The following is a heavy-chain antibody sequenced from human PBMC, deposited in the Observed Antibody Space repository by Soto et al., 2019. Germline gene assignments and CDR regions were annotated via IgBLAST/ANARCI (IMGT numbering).Heavy chain of an antibody. Sequence: SQTLSLTCAVYGGSFSGYYWSWIRQPPGKGLEWIGEINHSGSTNYNPSLKSRVTISVDTSKNQFSLKLSSVTAADTAVYYCARVYLGQYYIYGSGSSLRCFHPWCQGTLVTVSS. CDR2: INHSGST. V-gene: IGHV4-34*01. CDR1: GGSFSGYY. D-gene: IGHD3-10*01. CDR3: ARVYLGQYYIYGSGSSLRCFHP. J-gene: IGHJ5*02.